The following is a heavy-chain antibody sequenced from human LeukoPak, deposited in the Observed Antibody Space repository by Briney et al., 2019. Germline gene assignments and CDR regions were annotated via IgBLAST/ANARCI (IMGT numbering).Heavy chain of an antibody. J-gene: IGHJ4*02. V-gene: IGHV4-39*01. CDR3: ASGSGYFFDY. CDR2: FYYSGST. D-gene: IGHD1-14*01. CDR1: GGSLSRTSYY. Sequence: SETLSLTCTVSGGSLSRTSYYGGGIRQPPGKGLEWIETFYYSGSTYYNPSLKSRVTISVDTSKNQFSLKLSSVTAADTAVYYCASGSGYFFDYWGQGTLVTVSS.